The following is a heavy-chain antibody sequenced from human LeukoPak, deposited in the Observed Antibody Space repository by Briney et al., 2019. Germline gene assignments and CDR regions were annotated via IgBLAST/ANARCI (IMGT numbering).Heavy chain of an antibody. J-gene: IGHJ4*02. D-gene: IGHD6-13*01. CDR3: ARLRGDSSTPFDY. V-gene: IGHV4-39*01. CDR1: GGSISSYY. Sequence: SETLSLTCTVSGGSISSYYWGWIRQPPGKGLEWIGSIYYSGSTYYNPSLKSRVTISVDTSKNQFSLKLSSVTAADTAVYYCARLRGDSSTPFDYWGQGTLVTVSS. CDR2: IYYSGST.